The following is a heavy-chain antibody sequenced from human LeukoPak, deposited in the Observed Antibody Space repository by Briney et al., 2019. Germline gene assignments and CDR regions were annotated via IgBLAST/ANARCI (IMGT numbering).Heavy chain of an antibody. CDR3: PKDLAAAGSYFDY. CDR1: GFTFSSYG. D-gene: IGHD6-13*01. CDR2: IWYDGSNK. J-gene: IGHJ4*02. Sequence: GGSLRLSCAASGFTFSSYGMHWVRQAPGKGLEWVAVIWYDGSNKYYADSVKGRFTISRDNYKNTLYLQMNRLRAEDTAVYYCPKDLAAAGSYFDYWGQGTLVTVSS. V-gene: IGHV3-33*06.